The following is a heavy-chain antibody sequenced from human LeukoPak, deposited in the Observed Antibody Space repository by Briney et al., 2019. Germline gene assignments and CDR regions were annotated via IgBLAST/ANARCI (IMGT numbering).Heavy chain of an antibody. Sequence: GGSLRLSCAASGFTFSSYDMHWVRQAPGKGLEWVAVISYDGSNKYYADSVKGRFTISRDNSKNTLYLQMNSLRAEDTAVYYCAKDSNYDFWSGYYYFDYWGQGTLVTVSS. CDR3: AKDSNYDFWSGYYYFDY. CDR1: GFTFSSYD. J-gene: IGHJ4*02. V-gene: IGHV3-30*18. D-gene: IGHD3-3*01. CDR2: ISYDGSNK.